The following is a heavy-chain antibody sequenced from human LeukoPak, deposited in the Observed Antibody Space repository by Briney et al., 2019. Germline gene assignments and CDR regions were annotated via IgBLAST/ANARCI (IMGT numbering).Heavy chain of an antibody. J-gene: IGHJ4*02. CDR1: GYTFTGYY. V-gene: IGHV1-2*06. Sequence: ASVKISCKTSGYTFTGYYMHWVRQAPGQGLEWMGRINPNSGGTNYAQKFQGRVTMTRDTSISTAYMELSRLRSDDTAVYYCAGVPSIAAAGILEYWGQGTLVTVSS. CDR3: AGVPSIAAAGILEY. CDR2: INPNSGGT. D-gene: IGHD6-13*01.